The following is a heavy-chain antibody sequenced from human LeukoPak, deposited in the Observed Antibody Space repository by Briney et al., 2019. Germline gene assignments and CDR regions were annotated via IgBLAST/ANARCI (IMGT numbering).Heavy chain of an antibody. CDR2: ISGSGGST. J-gene: IGHJ4*02. V-gene: IGHV3-23*01. Sequence: GGSLRLSCAASGFTFSSYAMSWGRQAPGKGLEWVSAISGSGGSTYYGDTVKGRFTISRDNSKNTLYLQMNSLRAEDTAVYYCAKFRVDFGDDSSGTDYWGQGTLVTVSS. CDR3: AKFRVDFGDDSSGTDY. D-gene: IGHD3-22*01. CDR1: GFTFSSYA.